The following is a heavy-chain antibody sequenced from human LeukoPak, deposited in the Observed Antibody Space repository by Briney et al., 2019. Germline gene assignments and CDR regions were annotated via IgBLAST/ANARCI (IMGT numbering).Heavy chain of an antibody. V-gene: IGHV1-69*06. D-gene: IGHD3-22*01. CDR2: IIPIFGTA. CDR1: GGTFSSYA. Sequence: GASVKVSCKASGGTFSSYAISWVRQAPGQGLEWMGGIIPIFGTANYAQKFQGRVTITAGKSTSTAYMELSSLRSEDTAAYYCARAEGAYYYDGWGQGTLVTVSS. CDR3: ARAEGAYYYDG. J-gene: IGHJ4*02.